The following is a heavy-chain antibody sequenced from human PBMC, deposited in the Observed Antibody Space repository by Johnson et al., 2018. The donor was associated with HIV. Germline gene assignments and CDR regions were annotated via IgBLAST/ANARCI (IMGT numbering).Heavy chain of an antibody. V-gene: IGHV3-7*01. CDR1: GFTFSNHH. J-gene: IGHJ3*02. D-gene: IGHD6-13*01. CDR3: ARVTGDSSSWYVGAFDI. Sequence: VQLVESGGGLVQPGGSLRLSCAVSGFTFSNHHMTWVRQAPGKGLEWVANIKQDGSEKYYVDSVKGRFTISRDNAKNSLYLQMNSLRAEDTAVYYCARVTGDSSSWYVGAFDIWGQGTMVTVSS. CDR2: IKQDGSEK.